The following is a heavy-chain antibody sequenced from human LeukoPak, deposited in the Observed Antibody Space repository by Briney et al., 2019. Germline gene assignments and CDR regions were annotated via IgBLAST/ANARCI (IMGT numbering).Heavy chain of an antibody. CDR1: GFTFSSYG. D-gene: IGHD6-19*01. CDR2: ISYDGSNK. CDR3: AKDPRRQWLVADWFDP. Sequence: PGGSLRLSCAASGFTFSSYGMHWVRQAPGKGLEWVAVISYDGSNKYYADSVKGRFTISRDNSKSTLYLQMNSLRAEDTAVYYCAKDPRRQWLVADWFDPWGQGTLVTVSS. J-gene: IGHJ5*02. V-gene: IGHV3-30*18.